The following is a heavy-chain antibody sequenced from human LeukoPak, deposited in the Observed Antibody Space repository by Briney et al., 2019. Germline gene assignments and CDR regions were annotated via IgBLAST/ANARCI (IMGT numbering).Heavy chain of an antibody. V-gene: IGHV4-59*01. CDR2: IYYSGST. CDR3: AGTPTRLIFGVVLYYFDY. Sequence: SETLSLTCTVSGGSISSYYWSWIRQPPGKGLEWIGYIYYSGSTNYNPSLKSRVTISVDTSKNQFSLKLSSVTAADTAVYYCAGTPTRLIFGVVLYYFDYWGQGTLVTVSS. D-gene: IGHD3-3*01. J-gene: IGHJ4*02. CDR1: GGSISSYY.